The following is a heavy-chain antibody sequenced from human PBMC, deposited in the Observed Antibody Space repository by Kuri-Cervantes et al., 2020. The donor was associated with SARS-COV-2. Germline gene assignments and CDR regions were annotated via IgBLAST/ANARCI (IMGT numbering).Heavy chain of an antibody. V-gene: IGHV1-2*02. CDR2: INPNSGGT. CDR1: GYTFTGYY. D-gene: IGHD3-10*01. Sequence: ASVKVSCKASGYTFTGYYMHWVRQAPGQGLEWMGWINPNSGGTNYAQKFQGRVTMTRDMSISTAYMGLSRLRSDDTAVYYCARSVLLWFGEEQDAFDIWGQGTMVTVSS. J-gene: IGHJ3*02. CDR3: ARSVLLWFGEEQDAFDI.